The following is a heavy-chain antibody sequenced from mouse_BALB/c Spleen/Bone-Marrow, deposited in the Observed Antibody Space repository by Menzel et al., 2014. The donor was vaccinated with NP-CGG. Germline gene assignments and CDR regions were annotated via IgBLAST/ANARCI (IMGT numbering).Heavy chain of an antibody. J-gene: IGHJ2*01. CDR2: IYPGSGNT. CDR1: GYAFTNYW. CDR3: TRRGSLDY. V-gene: IGHV1-63*01. Sequence: VQLQQSGTELVRPGTSVKISCKASGYAFTNYWLGWVKQRPGNGLEWIGDIYPGSGNTDYNEKFKGKVTMTADKSSSTAYMQLSGLASEDSAVYCCTRRGSLDYWGQGTTLTVSS.